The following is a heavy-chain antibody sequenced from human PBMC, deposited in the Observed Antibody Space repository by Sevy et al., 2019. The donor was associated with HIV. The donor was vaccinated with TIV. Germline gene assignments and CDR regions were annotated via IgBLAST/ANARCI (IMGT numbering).Heavy chain of an antibody. CDR2: ISYDGSNK. CDR1: GFTFSSYA. J-gene: IGHJ4*02. D-gene: IGHD2-15*01. CDR3: ARGIKEGGYYFDY. V-gene: IGHV3-30-3*01. Sequence: GGSLRLSCAASGFTFSSYAMHWVRQAPGKGLEWVAVISYDGSNKYYADSVKGRFTISRDNSKNTLYLQMNSLRAEDTAMYYCARGIKEGGYYFDYWGQGTLVTVSS.